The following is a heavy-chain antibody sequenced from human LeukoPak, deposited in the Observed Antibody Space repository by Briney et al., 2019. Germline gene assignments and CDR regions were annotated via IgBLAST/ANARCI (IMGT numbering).Heavy chain of an antibody. V-gene: IGHV4-39*01. Sequence: PSETLSLTCTVSGGSISSSSYYWGWIRQPPGKGLKWIGSIYYSGSTYYNPSLKSRVTISVDTSKSQFSLKLSSVTAAGTAVYYCASSSTAMVTPFDYWGQGTLVTVSS. J-gene: IGHJ4*02. D-gene: IGHD5-18*01. CDR2: IYYSGST. CDR1: GGSISSSSYY. CDR3: ASSSTAMVTPFDY.